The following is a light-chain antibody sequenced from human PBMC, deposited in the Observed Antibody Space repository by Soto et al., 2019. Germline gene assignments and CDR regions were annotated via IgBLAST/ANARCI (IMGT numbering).Light chain of an antibody. J-gene: IGKJ1*01. CDR2: AAS. Sequence: AIQMTQSPSSLSASVGDRVTITCRASQDISNDLGWYQEKPGQAPKLLIYAASNLQRGAPSRFSGSGSGTDFILPIRSLQDEDFATYYFLQDYNYPWTFGQGTKVDI. CDR1: QDISND. CDR3: LQDYNYPWT. V-gene: IGKV1-6*01.